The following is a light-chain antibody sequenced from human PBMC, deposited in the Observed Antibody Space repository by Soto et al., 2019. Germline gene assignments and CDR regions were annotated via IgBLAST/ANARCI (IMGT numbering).Light chain of an antibody. J-gene: IGKJ2*02. V-gene: IGKV3-15*01. CDR3: QQYLDWRT. CDR1: QSVGSR. Sequence: EIAMTQSPATLSVSPGEGVTLSCRASQSVGSRVAWYQQKPGQPPRLLIHDASTRATGVPARFSGSGSGTHFTLTITSLQSEDFAVYYCQQYLDWRTFGQGTKLEIK. CDR2: DAS.